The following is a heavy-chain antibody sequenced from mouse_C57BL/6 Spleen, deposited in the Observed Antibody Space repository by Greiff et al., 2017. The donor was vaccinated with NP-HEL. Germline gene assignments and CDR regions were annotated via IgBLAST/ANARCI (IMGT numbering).Heavy chain of an antibody. Sequence: EVKLVESGPELVKPGDSVKISCKASGYSFTGYFMNWVMQSHGKSLEWIGRINPYNGDTFYNPTFKGKATLTVDKSSSTAHMELRSLTSEDSAVYYCARDDYGYDLDDWGQGTTLTVSS. CDR3: ARDDYGYDLDD. J-gene: IGHJ2*01. CDR2: INPYNGDT. CDR1: GYSFTGYF. V-gene: IGHV1-20*01. D-gene: IGHD2-2*01.